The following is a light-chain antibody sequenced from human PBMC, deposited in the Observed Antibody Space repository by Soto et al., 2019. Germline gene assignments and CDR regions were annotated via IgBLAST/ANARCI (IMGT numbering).Light chain of an antibody. Sequence: DIQMTQSPSSLSASVGDMVTITCQASQDISNYLNWYQQKPGKAPKLLIYDASNLETGVPSRFSGSGSGTDFTFTISSLQPEDIATYYCQQDDNSPPTFGQGTRMEI. V-gene: IGKV1-33*01. CDR1: QDISNY. J-gene: IGKJ5*01. CDR3: QQDDNSPPT. CDR2: DAS.